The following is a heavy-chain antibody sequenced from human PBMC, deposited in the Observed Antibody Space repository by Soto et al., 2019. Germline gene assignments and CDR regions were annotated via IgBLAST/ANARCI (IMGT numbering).Heavy chain of an antibody. Sequence: QVQLVQSGAEVKKPGASMKVSCKASGFTFTSYGISWVRQAPGQGLEWMGWVSAYNGNTHYAQKLQGRVTMTTDTSTTTAYMELRSLRSGATAVYYCSRGGSSWQPHEDYWGQGTLVTVSS. CDR1: GFTFTSYG. D-gene: IGHD6-13*01. CDR3: SRGGSSWQPHEDY. V-gene: IGHV1-18*01. J-gene: IGHJ4*02. CDR2: VSAYNGNT.